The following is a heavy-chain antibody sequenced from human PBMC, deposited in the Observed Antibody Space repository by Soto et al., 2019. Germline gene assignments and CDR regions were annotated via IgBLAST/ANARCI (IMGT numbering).Heavy chain of an antibody. CDR3: ARDPTPYYYDSSGYGEDAFDI. CDR2: ISSSGSTI. J-gene: IGHJ3*02. V-gene: IGHV3-48*03. Sequence: HPGGSLRLSCAASGFTFSSYEMNWVRQAPGKGLEWVSYISSSGSTIYYADSVKGRFTISRDNAKNSLYLQMNSLRAEDTAVYYCARDPTPYYYDSSGYGEDAFDIWDQGTMVTVSS. D-gene: IGHD3-22*01. CDR1: GFTFSSYE.